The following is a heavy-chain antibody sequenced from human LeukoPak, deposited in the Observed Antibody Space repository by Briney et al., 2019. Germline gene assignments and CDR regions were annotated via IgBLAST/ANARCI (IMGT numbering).Heavy chain of an antibody. CDR3: ARDEFFNYGSGRSGLDY. Sequence: PGGSLRLSCAASGFTFSSYGMHGVRQAPGKGLEWGAVIWYDGSNKYYADSVKGRFTISRDNSKNTLYLQMNSLRAEGTAVYYCARDEFFNYGSGRSGLDYWGQETLVTVSS. CDR1: GFTFSSYG. D-gene: IGHD3-10*01. J-gene: IGHJ4*02. CDR2: IWYDGSNK. V-gene: IGHV3-33*01.